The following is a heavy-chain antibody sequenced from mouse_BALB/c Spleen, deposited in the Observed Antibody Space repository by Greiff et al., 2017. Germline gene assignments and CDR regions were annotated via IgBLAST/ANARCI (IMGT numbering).Heavy chain of an antibody. CDR1: GFTFSSYT. CDR3: ARHPRLYAMDY. Sequence: EVKLMESGGGLVQPGGSLKLSCAASGFTFSSYTMSWVRQTPEKRLEWVAYISNGGGSTYYPDTVKGRFTISRDNAKNTLYLQMSSLKSEDTAMYYCARHPRLYAMDYWGQGTSVTVSS. V-gene: IGHV5-12-2*01. CDR2: ISNGGGST. J-gene: IGHJ4*01.